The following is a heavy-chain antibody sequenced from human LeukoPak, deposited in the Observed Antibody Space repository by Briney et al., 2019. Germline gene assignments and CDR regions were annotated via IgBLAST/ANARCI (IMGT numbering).Heavy chain of an antibody. CDR2: FYYSGSI. V-gene: IGHV4-34*01. Sequence: GSLRLSCAASGFTFNDYYMSWIRQAPGEGLERIGSFYYSGSIFDNRSLRSRVTISIDMSKNQFLLKLTSVTAADTAVYYCASGTTVTNFAYWGQGTLVTVSS. CDR3: ASGTTVTNFAY. D-gene: IGHD4-17*01. J-gene: IGHJ4*02. CDR1: GFTFNDYY.